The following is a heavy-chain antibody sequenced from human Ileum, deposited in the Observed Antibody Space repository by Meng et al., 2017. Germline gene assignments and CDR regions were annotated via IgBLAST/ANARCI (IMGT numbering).Heavy chain of an antibody. CDR1: GFTFSNYW. CDR3: ARTTYGSSRTEY. J-gene: IGHJ4*02. Sequence: GESLKISCAASGFTFSNYWMHWVRQAPGKGPVWVSRINGDGTSTTYADSVKGRFTISRDNAKNTLYLQMDTLRAEDTAVYYCARTTYGSSRTEYWGQGPLVTVSS. V-gene: IGHV3-74*01. CDR2: INGDGTST. D-gene: IGHD6-13*01.